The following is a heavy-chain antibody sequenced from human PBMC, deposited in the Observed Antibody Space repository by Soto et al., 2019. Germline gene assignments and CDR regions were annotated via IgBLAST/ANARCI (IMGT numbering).Heavy chain of an antibody. J-gene: IGHJ3*02. V-gene: IGHV1-69*04. CDR1: GGTFSSYT. CDR2: IIPILGIA. D-gene: IGHD3-3*01. CDR3: ARESTIFGVVPI. Sequence: ASVKVSCKASGGTFSSYTISWVRQAPGQGPEWMGRIIPILGIANYAQKFQGRVTITADKSTSTAYMELSSLRSEDTAVYYCARESTIFGVVPIWGQGTMVTVSS.